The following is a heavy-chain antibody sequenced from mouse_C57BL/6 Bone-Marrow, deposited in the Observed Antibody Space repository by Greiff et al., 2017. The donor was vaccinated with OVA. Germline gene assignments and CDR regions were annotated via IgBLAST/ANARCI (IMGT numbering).Heavy chain of an antibody. D-gene: IGHD1-1*01. CDR1: GFSLTSYG. Sequence: VKVVESGPGLVQPSQSLSITCTVSGFSLTSYGVHWVRQPPGKGLEWLGVIWSGGSTDYNAAFISRLSISKENSKSQVFFKMNSMQADATSIYNCAKTGFIATVVATLDWYFDVWGTGTTVTVSS. CDR3: AKTGFIATVVATLDWYFDV. V-gene: IGHV2-4*01. J-gene: IGHJ1*03. CDR2: IWSGGST.